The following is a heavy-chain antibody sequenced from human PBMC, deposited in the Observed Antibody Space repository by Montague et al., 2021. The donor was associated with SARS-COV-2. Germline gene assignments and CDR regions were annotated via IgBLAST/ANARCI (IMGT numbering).Heavy chain of an antibody. CDR2: IDWDDEK. V-gene: IGHV2-70*11. Sequence: PALVKPPQSLTLTCTFSGFSLSATGMCVNWIRQPPGKALEWLARIDWDDEKDYSTSLRTRLNISKDTSKNQVVLTLTNMDPVDTATYYCARTYGGNSFFDSWGQGALVTVSS. CDR3: ARTYGGNSFFDS. J-gene: IGHJ4*02. D-gene: IGHD4-23*01. CDR1: GFSLSATGMC.